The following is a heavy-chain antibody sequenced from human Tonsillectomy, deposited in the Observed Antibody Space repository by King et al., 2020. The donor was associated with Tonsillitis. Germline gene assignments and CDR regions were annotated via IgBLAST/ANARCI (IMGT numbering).Heavy chain of an antibody. D-gene: IGHD1-26*01. CDR2: IYPGDSDT. Sequence: QLVQSGAEVKKPGESLKISCKGSGYSFTSYWIGWVRQMPGKGLEWMGIIYPGDSDTRYSPSFQGQVPISADKSISTAYLPWSSQKASDTAMYYCAGLGPYLGATRPFDYWGQGTLVTVSS. CDR1: GYSFTSYW. CDR3: AGLGPYLGATRPFDY. J-gene: IGHJ4*02. V-gene: IGHV5-51*01.